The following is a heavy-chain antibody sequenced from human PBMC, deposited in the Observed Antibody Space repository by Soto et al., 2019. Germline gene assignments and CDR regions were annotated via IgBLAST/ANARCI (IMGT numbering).Heavy chain of an antibody. J-gene: IGHJ4*02. V-gene: IGHV3-33*01. D-gene: IGHD5-18*01. CDR2: IWFDGTNK. Sequence: AGESLRLSCAASGFMFSNYGMHWVRQAPGKGLEWVAVIWFDGTNKYYADSVKGRFTISRDNSKNTLYLQMNSLRAEDTAVYYCARERIQLCDFDYWGQGTLVTVSS. CDR1: GFMFSNYG. CDR3: ARERIQLCDFDY.